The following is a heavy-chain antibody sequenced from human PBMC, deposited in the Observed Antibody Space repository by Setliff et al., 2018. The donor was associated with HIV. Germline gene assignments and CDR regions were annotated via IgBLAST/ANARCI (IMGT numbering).Heavy chain of an antibody. V-gene: IGHV4-34*01. CDR2: INHSGST. D-gene: IGHD1-1*01. CDR1: GGSFSGYY. Sequence: SETLSLTCAVYGGSFSGYYWSWIRQPPGKGLEWIGEINHSGSTNYNPSLKSRVTISVDTSKNQFSLKLNSVTAADTAVYYCASARIPTGGTSTSFDYWGQGTLVTVS. J-gene: IGHJ4*02. CDR3: ASARIPTGGTSTSFDY.